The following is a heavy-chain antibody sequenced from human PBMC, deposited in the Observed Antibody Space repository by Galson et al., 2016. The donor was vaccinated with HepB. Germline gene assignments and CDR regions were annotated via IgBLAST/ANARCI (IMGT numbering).Heavy chain of an antibody. CDR2: IISSGTYF. CDR1: GFTFSSYS. V-gene: IGHV3-21*01. Sequence: SLRLSCAASGFTFSSYSMNWLRQAPGKGLEWVSSIISSGTYFYYADSVQGRFTISRDNAKNSLYLQMNNLKAEDTAVYYCARDGSIFGVVVGDYYFDSWGQGTLVSVSS. J-gene: IGHJ4*02. D-gene: IGHD3-3*01. CDR3: ARDGSIFGVVVGDYYFDS.